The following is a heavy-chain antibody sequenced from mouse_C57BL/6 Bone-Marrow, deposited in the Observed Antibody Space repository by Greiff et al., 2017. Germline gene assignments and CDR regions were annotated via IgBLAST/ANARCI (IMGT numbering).Heavy chain of an antibody. CDR3: ALWPRRDYFDY. J-gene: IGHJ2*01. D-gene: IGHD1-1*02. V-gene: IGHV1-81*01. Sequence: QVQLKESGAELARPGASVKLSCKASGYTFTSYGISWVKQRTGQGLEWIGEIYPRSGNTYYNEKFKGKATLTADKSSSTAYMELRSLTSEDSAVYFCALWPRRDYFDYWGQGTTLTVSS. CDR2: IYPRSGNT. CDR1: GYTFTSYG.